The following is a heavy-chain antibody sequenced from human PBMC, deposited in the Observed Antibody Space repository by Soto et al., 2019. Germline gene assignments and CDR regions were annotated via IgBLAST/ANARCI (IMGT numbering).Heavy chain of an antibody. D-gene: IGHD6-19*01. Sequence: ASVKVSCKVSGYTLTELSMHWVRQTPGKGLEWMGGFDPEDGETIYAQKFQGRVTMTEDTSTDTAYMELSSLRSEDTAVYYCATDNPFSGIRSVAGTHYGMDVWGQGTTVTVSS. V-gene: IGHV1-24*01. J-gene: IGHJ6*02. CDR1: GYTLTELS. CDR3: ATDNPFSGIRSVAGTHYGMDV. CDR2: FDPEDGET.